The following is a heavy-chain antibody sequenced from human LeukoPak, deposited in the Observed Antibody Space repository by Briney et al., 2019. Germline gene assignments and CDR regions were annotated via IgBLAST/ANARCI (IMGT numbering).Heavy chain of an antibody. CDR3: ARVGFDLTGPHDAFDI. Sequence: ASVKVSCKASGYTFTGYYMHWVRQAPGQGLEWMGWINPNSGGTNYAQKFQGRVTMTRDTSISTAYMELSRLRSDDTAVYYCARVGFDLTGPHDAFDIWGQGTTVTVSS. CDR1: GYTFTGYY. CDR2: INPNSGGT. J-gene: IGHJ3*02. V-gene: IGHV1-2*02. D-gene: IGHD3-9*01.